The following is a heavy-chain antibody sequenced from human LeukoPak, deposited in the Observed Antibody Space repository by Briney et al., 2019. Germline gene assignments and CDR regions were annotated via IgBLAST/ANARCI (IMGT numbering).Heavy chain of an antibody. CDR3: ASSLIVGATWAGFPETAPLDY. V-gene: IGHV1-46*01. J-gene: IGHJ4*02. CDR2: INPSGGST. D-gene: IGHD1-26*01. CDR1: GYTFTSYY. Sequence: ASVKVSCKASGYTFTSYYMHWVRQAPGQGLEWMGIINPSGGSTSYAQKFQGRVTMTRDTSTSTVYMELSSLRSEDTAVYYCASSLIVGATWAGFPETAPLDYWGQGTLVTVSS.